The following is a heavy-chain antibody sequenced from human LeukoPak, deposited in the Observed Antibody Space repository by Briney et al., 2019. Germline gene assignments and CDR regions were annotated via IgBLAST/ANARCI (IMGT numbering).Heavy chain of an antibody. CDR2: IDQSGSAK. Sequence: GGSLRLSCAASGFTFSSYGMHWVRQAPGKGLEWVSYIDQSGSAKYYADSVKGRFTISRDNAKNSLTLQMNSLRAEDTAVYYCARNLGEAYFDYWGQGTLVTVSS. CDR1: GFTFSSYG. CDR3: ARNLGEAYFDY. J-gene: IGHJ4*02. V-gene: IGHV3-48*04. D-gene: IGHD7-27*01.